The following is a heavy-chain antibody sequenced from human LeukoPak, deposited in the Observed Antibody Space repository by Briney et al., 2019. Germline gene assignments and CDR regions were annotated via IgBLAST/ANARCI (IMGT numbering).Heavy chain of an antibody. CDR2: INPNGDAT. CDR1: GYTFTKYL. Sequence: ASVKVSCKTSGYTFTKYLIHWVRQAPGQGLEWVGTINPNGDATNYAPRLQRRLTLTQETSTSTVYMELRGLTPDDTAVYYCARPLFCAFDNCGYWLAPWGPGTLVTVSS. J-gene: IGHJ5*02. CDR3: ARPLFCAFDNCGYWLAP. V-gene: IGHV1-46*01. D-gene: IGHD1-20*01.